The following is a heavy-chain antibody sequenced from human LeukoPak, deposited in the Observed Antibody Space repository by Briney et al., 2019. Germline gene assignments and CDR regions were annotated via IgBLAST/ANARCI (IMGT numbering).Heavy chain of an antibody. V-gene: IGHV3-23*01. Sequence: LSGGSLRLSCAASGFTFSDYAMTWVRQTPGKGLEWVSVISGGGDSADYADSMKGRFTISRDNSKNTLFLQMNSLRAEDTAVYYCAKGLYGDTFLNWFDPWGQGTLVTVSS. CDR3: AKGLYGDTFLNWFDP. CDR2: ISGGGDSA. D-gene: IGHD2-21*01. CDR1: GFTFSDYA. J-gene: IGHJ5*02.